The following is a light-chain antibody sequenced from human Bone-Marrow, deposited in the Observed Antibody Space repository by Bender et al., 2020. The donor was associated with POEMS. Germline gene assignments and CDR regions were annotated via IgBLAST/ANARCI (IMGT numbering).Light chain of an antibody. Sequence: QSALTQPASVSGSPGQSITISCTGTSSDVGSYDVVSWYQQNPGKAPKLVIYDVTQRPSGVSNRFSGSKSGNTASLTISGLQAEDEADYYCAVWDDSLNGWVFGGGTKLTVL. J-gene: IGLJ3*02. CDR2: DVT. CDR3: AVWDDSLNGWV. CDR1: SSDVGSYDV. V-gene: IGLV2-23*02.